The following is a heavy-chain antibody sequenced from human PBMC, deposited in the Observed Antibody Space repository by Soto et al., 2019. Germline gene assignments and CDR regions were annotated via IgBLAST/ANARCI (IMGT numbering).Heavy chain of an antibody. V-gene: IGHV3-48*03. J-gene: IGHJ6*02. CDR2: ISSSGSTI. CDR1: GFTFSCYE. D-gene: IGHD3-16*01. CDR3: ARVADYVWGSYPKMYGTDV. Sequence: QPWGSLRLSCAACGFTFSCYEMNWVRQAPGKGLEWVSYISSSGSTIYCADSVKGRFTISRDNAKNSLYLQMNSLRAEDTAVYYCARVADYVWGSYPKMYGTDVWGQGTTVTVSS.